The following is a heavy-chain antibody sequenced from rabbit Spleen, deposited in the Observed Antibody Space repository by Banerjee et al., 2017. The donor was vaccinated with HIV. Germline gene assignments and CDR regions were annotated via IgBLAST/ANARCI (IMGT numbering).Heavy chain of an antibody. CDR1: GFDFNRYG. Sequence: QEQLVESGGGLVQPGGSLTLSCKASGFDFNRYGVSWVRQAPGKGLEWIGYIDPIFGGTYYASWVNGRFSISRENTQNTLYLQLNRMTAADTATYFCARDDSGAGYRYSSLWGPGTLVSVS. CDR2: IDPIFGGT. CDR3: ARDDSGAGYRYSSL. V-gene: IGHV1S47*01. D-gene: IGHD7-1*01. J-gene: IGHJ4*01.